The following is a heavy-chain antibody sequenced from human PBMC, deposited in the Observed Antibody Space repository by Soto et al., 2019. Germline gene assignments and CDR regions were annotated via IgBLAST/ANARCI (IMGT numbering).Heavy chain of an antibody. J-gene: IGHJ6*02. Sequence: EVQLLESGGGLVQPGGSLRLSCAASGFTFSSYAMSWVRQAPGKGLEWVSAISGSGGSTYYADSVKGRFTISRDNSKNTLYLQMNRLRAEDTAVYYCAKESHYDFWSGYYYGMDVWGQGTTVTVSS. D-gene: IGHD3-3*01. V-gene: IGHV3-23*01. CDR1: GFTFSSYA. CDR3: AKESHYDFWSGYYYGMDV. CDR2: ISGSGGST.